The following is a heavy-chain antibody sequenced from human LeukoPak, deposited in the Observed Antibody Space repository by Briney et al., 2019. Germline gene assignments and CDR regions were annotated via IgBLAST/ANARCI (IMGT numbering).Heavy chain of an antibody. CDR3: ASQPGITFGGVIVTSNFDY. Sequence: GASVKVSCKASGYTFTSYGISWVRQAPGQGLEWMGWISAYNGNTNYAQKLQGRVTMTTDTSTSTAYMELRSLRSEDTAVYYCASQPGITFGGVIVTSNFDYWGQGTLVTVSS. V-gene: IGHV1-18*01. CDR2: ISAYNGNT. J-gene: IGHJ4*02. CDR1: GYTFTSYG. D-gene: IGHD3-16*02.